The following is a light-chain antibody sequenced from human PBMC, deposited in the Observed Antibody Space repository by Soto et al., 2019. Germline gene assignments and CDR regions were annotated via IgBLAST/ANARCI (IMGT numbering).Light chain of an antibody. CDR2: GAS. Sequence: EIVMTQSPATLSVSPGERATLSCRASQSVSSNLAWYQQKPGQAPRLLIYGASTRATGIPARFSGSGSGTDFPLTISSLQSEVFAFYYFQQYNNWPYTFGQGTKLEIK. J-gene: IGKJ2*01. V-gene: IGKV3-15*01. CDR1: QSVSSN. CDR3: QQYNNWPYT.